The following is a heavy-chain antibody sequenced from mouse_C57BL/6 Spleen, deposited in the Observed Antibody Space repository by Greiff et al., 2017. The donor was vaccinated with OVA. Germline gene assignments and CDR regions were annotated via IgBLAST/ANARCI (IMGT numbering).Heavy chain of an antibody. CDR1: GFTFSDYY. J-gene: IGHJ2*01. V-gene: IGHV5-12*01. Sequence: EVQGVESGGGLVQPGGSLKLSCAASGFTFSDYYMYWVRQTPEKRLEWVAYISNGGGSTYYPDTVKGRFTISRDNAKNTLYLQMSRLKSEDTAMYYCARRGNYLYYFDYWGQGTTLTVSS. CDR3: ARRGNYLYYFDY. CDR2: ISNGGGST. D-gene: IGHD2-1*01.